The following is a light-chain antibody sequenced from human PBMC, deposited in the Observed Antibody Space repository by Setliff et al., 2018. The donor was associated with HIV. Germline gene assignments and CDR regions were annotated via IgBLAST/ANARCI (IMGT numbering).Light chain of an antibody. J-gene: IGLJ2*01. V-gene: IGLV1-47*01. CDR3: AAWDDLSSPDVQ. Sequence: QSALTQPPSVSATPGQTVTMSCSGSSSNIGNNYVYWYQQLPGMAPKPLINRNNQRPSDVPERFSGSKSGTSASLAISGLRSEDEADYYCAAWDDLSSPDVQFGGGTK. CDR1: SSNIGNNY. CDR2: RNN.